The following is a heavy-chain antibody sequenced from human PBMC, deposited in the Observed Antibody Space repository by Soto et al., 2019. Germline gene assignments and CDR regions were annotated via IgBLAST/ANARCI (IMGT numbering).Heavy chain of an antibody. Sequence: QVQLVESGGGVVQPGRSLRLSCAASGFTFSSYAMHWVRQAPGKGLEWVAVISYDGSNKYYAASVRGRVTFSRDNSKNTLNLQMHSLRAKDTDVYYCERARGPVAAAGTFSNTNNWFDPWGQGTLVTVSS. CDR2: ISYDGSNK. CDR1: GFTFSSYA. J-gene: IGHJ5*02. V-gene: IGHV3-30-3*01. D-gene: IGHD6-13*01. CDR3: ERARGPVAAAGTFSNTNNWFDP.